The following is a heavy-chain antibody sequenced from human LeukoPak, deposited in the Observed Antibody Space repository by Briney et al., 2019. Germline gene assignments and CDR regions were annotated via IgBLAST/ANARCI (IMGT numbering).Heavy chain of an antibody. V-gene: IGHV3-30-3*01. CDR2: ISYDGSNK. Sequence: PGGSLRLSCAAYGFTFSTFPIHWVRQAPGKGLEWVAIISYDGSNKYYADSVKGRFTISRDNSKNTLYLQMNSLRAEDTAVFFCARYLSGYGFDYWGQGTLVTVSS. CDR3: ARYLSGYGFDY. J-gene: IGHJ4*02. D-gene: IGHD5-18*01. CDR1: GFTFSTFP.